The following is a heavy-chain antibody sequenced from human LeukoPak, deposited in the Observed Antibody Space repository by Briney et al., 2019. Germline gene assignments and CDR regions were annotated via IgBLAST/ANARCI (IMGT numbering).Heavy chain of an antibody. CDR1: GFTFSSYA. Sequence: GSLRLSCAASGFTFSSYAMSWVRQAPEKGLEWVSTISGSGGGTYYADSVKGRFTISRDDSKNTLYLQMNSLRAEDTAVYYCAKVQLGIGVDYWGQGTLVTVSS. J-gene: IGHJ4*02. CDR2: ISGSGGGT. CDR3: AKVQLGIGVDY. D-gene: IGHD7-27*01. V-gene: IGHV3-23*01.